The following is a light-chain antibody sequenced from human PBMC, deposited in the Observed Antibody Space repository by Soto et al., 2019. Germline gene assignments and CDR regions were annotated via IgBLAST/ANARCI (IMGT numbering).Light chain of an antibody. V-gene: IGKV3-11*01. CDR3: QQGINWPPTIT. CDR1: QSVSSY. CDR2: DAS. J-gene: IGKJ5*01. Sequence: EVVYLEALGTLYMTQGERATHSCRTSQSVSSYLAWYQQTPGQAPRLLIYDASNRATGIPARFSGSGSGTDFTLTISCLVPEDFAVYYCQQGINWPPTITFGQGTRLEI.